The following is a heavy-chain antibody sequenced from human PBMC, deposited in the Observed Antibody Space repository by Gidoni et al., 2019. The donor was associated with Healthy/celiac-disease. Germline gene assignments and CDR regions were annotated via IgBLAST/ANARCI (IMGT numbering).Heavy chain of an antibody. CDR2: ISYDVSNK. CDR1: GLTLSSYG. Sequence: QVQLVESGGGVVQRGRSQRRACAAAGLTLSSYGMHWVRQAPGKGLEWVAFISYDVSNKYYADSVKGRFTISRDNSKNTLYLQMNSLRAEDTAVYYCAKGMAIAAAGTLDYWGQGTLVTVSS. V-gene: IGHV3-30*18. CDR3: AKGMAIAAAGTLDY. D-gene: IGHD6-13*01. J-gene: IGHJ4*02.